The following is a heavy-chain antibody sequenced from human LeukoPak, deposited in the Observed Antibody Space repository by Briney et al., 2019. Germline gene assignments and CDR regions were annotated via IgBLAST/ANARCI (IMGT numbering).Heavy chain of an antibody. D-gene: IGHD1-26*01. CDR3: ARDIVGATQDFNFDY. CDR2: IIPIFGTA. J-gene: IGHJ4*02. CDR1: GGTFSNYA. Sequence: GASVKVSCKASGGTFSNYAISWVRQAPGQGLEWMGGIIPIFGTANYAQKFQGRVTITADESTSTAYMELSSLRSEDTAVYYCARDIVGATQDFNFDYWGQGTLVTVSS. V-gene: IGHV1-69*01.